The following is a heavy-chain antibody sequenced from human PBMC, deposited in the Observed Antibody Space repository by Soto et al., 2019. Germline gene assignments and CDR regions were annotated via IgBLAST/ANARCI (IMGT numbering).Heavy chain of an antibody. CDR2: INAGNGNT. CDR1: GYTFTSYA. J-gene: IGHJ6*02. Sequence: ASVNVSCKSSGYTFTSYAMHWVREAPGQRLEWMGWINAGNGNTKYSQKFRGRVTITRDTSASTAYMELSSLRSEDTAVYYCARGDSSGYQYYYYGMDVWGQGTTVTVSS. D-gene: IGHD3-22*01. CDR3: ARGDSSGYQYYYYGMDV. V-gene: IGHV1-3*01.